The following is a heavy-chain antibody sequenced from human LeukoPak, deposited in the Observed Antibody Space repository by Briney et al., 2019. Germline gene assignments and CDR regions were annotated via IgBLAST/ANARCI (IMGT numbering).Heavy chain of an antibody. CDR2: ISYDGSNK. CDR3: AKVVTRQDHYGMDV. Sequence: GGSLRLSCAASGFTFSSYAMHWVRQAPGKGLEWVAVISYDGSNKYYADSVKGRFTISRDNSKNTLYLQMYSLRAEDTAVYYCAKVVTRQDHYGMDVWGQGTTVTVSS. CDR1: GFTFSSYA. D-gene: IGHD4-11*01. J-gene: IGHJ6*02. V-gene: IGHV3-30-3*01.